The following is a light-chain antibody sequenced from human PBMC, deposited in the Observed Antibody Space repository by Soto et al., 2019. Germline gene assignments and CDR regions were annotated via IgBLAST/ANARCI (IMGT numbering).Light chain of an antibody. Sequence: VLTQSAGTLSLSPGERVTLSCRASQSVSSSNLAWYQQKPGQAPRLLIYDASNRATGIPVRFSGSGSGTDYTLTVSSLEPEDVAVYYCQHRSNLPWTSGQGTKVDVK. CDR1: QSVSSSN. CDR2: DAS. J-gene: IGKJ1*01. V-gene: IGKV3D-20*02. CDR3: QHRSNLPWT.